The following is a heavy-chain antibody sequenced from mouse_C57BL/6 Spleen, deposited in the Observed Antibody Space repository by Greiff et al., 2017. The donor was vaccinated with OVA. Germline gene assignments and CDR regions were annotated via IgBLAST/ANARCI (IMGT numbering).Heavy chain of an antibody. CDR2: INYDGSST. Sequence: DVHLVESEGGLVQPGSSMKLSCTASGFTFSDYYMAWVRQVPEKGLEWVANINYDGSSTYYLDSLKSRFIISRDNAKNILYLQMSSLKSEDTATYYCARDRGSYYTMDYWGQGTSVTVSS. J-gene: IGHJ4*01. V-gene: IGHV5-16*01. D-gene: IGHD3-1*01. CDR1: GFTFSDYY. CDR3: ARDRGSYYTMDY.